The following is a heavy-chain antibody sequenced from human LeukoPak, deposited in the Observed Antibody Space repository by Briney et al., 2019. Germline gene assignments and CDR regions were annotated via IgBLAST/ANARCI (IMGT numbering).Heavy chain of an antibody. Sequence: SETLSLTCTVSGGSISSGNYYWGWIRQPPGKGLEWIGSIYYSGSTYYNPSLKSRVTMSIDTSKNQFSLKLSSVTAADTAVYYCARHGSSRGYSAYEIDYWGQGTLLTVSS. CDR1: GGSISSGNYY. CDR3: ARHGSSRGYSAYEIDY. D-gene: IGHD5-12*01. V-gene: IGHV4-39*07. J-gene: IGHJ4*02. CDR2: IYYSGST.